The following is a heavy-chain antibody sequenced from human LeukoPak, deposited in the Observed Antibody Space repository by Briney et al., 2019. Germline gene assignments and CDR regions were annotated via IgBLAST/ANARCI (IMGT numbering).Heavy chain of an antibody. CDR3: ARLPPIVVVPAATHKDY. V-gene: IGHV4-34*01. CDR2: INHSGST. CDR1: GGSFSGYY. J-gene: IGHJ4*02. Sequence: SETLSLTCAVYGGSFSGYYWSWIRQPPGKGLEWIGEINHSGSTNYNPSLKSRVTISVDTSKNQFSLKLSSVTAADTAVYYCARLPPIVVVPAATHKDYWGQGTLVTVSS. D-gene: IGHD2-2*01.